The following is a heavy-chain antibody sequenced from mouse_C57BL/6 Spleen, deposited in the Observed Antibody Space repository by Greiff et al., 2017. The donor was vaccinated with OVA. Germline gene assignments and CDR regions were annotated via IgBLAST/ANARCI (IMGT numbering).Heavy chain of an antibody. V-gene: IGHV1-26*01. CDR2: INPNNGGT. CDR1: GYTFTDYY. J-gene: IGHJ2*01. CDR3: ARTAQPYFDY. D-gene: IGHD3-2*02. Sequence: VQLQQSGPELVKPGASVKISCKASGYTFTDYYMNWVKQSHGKSLEWIGDINPNNGGTSYNQKFKGKATLTVDKSSSTAYMELRSLTSEDSAVYYCARTAQPYFDYWGQGTTLTVSS.